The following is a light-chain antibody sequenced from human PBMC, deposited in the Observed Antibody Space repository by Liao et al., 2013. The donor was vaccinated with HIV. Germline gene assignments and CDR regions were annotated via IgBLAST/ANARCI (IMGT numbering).Light chain of an antibody. Sequence: SYELTQPPSVSVAPGKTARITCGGNNIGSKSVHWYQQKPAQSPVLVIYQDTKRPSGIPERFSGSNSGNTATLTISRVEAGDEADYYCQVWDSSSDHPGVFGTGTKVTVL. CDR2: QDT. V-gene: IGLV3-21*01. CDR1: NIGSKS. J-gene: IGLJ1*01. CDR3: QVWDSSSDHPGV.